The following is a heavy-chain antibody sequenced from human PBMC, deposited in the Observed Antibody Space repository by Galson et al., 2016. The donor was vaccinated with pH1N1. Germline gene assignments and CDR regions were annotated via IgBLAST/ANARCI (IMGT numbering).Heavy chain of an antibody. CDR2: INTDGSLT. CDR1: GFTFSSYW. J-gene: IGHJ5*02. D-gene: IGHD2-15*01. Sequence: SLRLSCAASGFTFSSYWMHWVRQAPGKGLVWVSRINTDGSLTTYADSVNGRFTISRDNAKNTLYLQLNSLRAQDTAVYYCAFPPCSGGGCCYDHWGQGTLVTVSS. CDR3: AFPPCSGGGCCYDH. V-gene: IGHV3-74*01.